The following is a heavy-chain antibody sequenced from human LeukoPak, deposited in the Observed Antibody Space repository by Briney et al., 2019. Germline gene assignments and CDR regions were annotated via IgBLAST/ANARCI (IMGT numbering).Heavy chain of an antibody. D-gene: IGHD3-22*01. Sequence: GRSLRLSCAASGFTISSYGMHWVRQAPGKGLEWVAVIWYGGSNKYYADSVKGRFTISRDNSKNTLYLRMNSLRAEDTAVYYCAKDFGSGYSIDYWGQGTLVTVSS. J-gene: IGHJ4*02. V-gene: IGHV3-30*18. CDR1: GFTISSYG. CDR2: IWYGGSNK. CDR3: AKDFGSGYSIDY.